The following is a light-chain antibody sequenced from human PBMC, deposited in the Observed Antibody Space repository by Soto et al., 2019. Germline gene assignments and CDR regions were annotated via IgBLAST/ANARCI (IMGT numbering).Light chain of an antibody. Sequence: QSVLTQPASVSGSPGQSITISCTGTSSDIGSYERVSWYQWHPGKAPKLRIYEDYRRPSGISNRFSGSKSGYTASLTISGLQAEDEAEYYCCSYAGSRIVVVFGGGTKLTVL. V-gene: IGLV2-23*02. CDR2: EDY. CDR3: CSYAGSRIVVV. CDR1: SSDIGSYER. J-gene: IGLJ2*01.